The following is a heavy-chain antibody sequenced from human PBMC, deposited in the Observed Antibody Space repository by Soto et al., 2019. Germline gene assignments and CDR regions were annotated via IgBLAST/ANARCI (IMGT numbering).Heavy chain of an antibody. CDR2: MSISGEKT. CDR3: ARWSGYGDV. V-gene: IGHV3-23*01. CDR1: GFIFSDYS. J-gene: IGHJ4*02. Sequence: PGGSLRLSCAASGFIFSDYSMAWVRQTPEKGLEWVSGMSISGEKTFYADSVNGRFTVSRDSSKNTVYLQMNSLRVEDTAVYYCARWSGYGDVWGQGILVTVSS. D-gene: IGHD4-17*01.